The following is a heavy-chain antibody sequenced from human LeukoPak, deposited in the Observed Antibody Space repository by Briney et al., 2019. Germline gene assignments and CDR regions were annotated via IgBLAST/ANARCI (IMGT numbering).Heavy chain of an antibody. CDR2: IHYSGTT. J-gene: IGHJ4*02. V-gene: IGHV4-39*07. CDR3: ARFYGRWELAFDY. D-gene: IGHD1-26*01. Sequence: SETLSLTCTVSGGSISSSTHYWGWIRQPPGKGLEWIASIHYSGTTYYNPSLDSRISTSVDTSKNQFSLRLSSVTAADTAVYYCARFYGRWELAFDYWGQGTLVTVSS. CDR1: GGSISSSTHY.